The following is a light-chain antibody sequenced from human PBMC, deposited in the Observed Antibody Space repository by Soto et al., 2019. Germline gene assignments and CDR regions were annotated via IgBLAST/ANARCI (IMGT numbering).Light chain of an antibody. V-gene: IGKV1-5*03. CDR2: KAS. Sequence: DIQMTQSPSTLSASVGDRVTITCRASQSVSSWLAWYQQKPGKALKLLIYKASSLESGVPSRFSGSGSGTEFTLTISSLQPDDFATYYCQQYNSWTFGQGTKVDI. CDR3: QQYNSWT. CDR1: QSVSSW. J-gene: IGKJ1*01.